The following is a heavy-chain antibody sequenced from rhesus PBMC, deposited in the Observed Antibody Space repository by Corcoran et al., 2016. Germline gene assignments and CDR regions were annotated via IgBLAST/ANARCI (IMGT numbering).Heavy chain of an antibody. CDR1: GGSITGYY. D-gene: IGHD4-17*01. CDR3: LRGPYGANVLDF. CDR2: IDGNIVST. J-gene: IGHJ4*01. V-gene: IGHV4-73*01. Sequence: QVKLQQLGEGLVKPSETLSLTCAVYGGSITGYYRSWIRQPPGKGLEWIGNIDGNIVSTNYNPSLKNRVTISKDTSKNQISLKLNSVTAADTAVYFCLRGPYGANVLDFWGQGVLVTVSS.